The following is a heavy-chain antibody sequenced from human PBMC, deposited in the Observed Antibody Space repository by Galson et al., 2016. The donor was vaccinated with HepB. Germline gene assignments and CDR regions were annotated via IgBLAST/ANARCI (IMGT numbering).Heavy chain of an antibody. V-gene: IGHV3-7*01. CDR3: AGGGGDGWRIDF. CDR2: IKQDGSDK. D-gene: IGHD5-24*01. Sequence: SLRLSCADSGFTFSSHWMNWVRQAPGKGLEWVANIKQDGSDKYYVDSVKGRFTISRDNAKNSLYLQMNSLRVDDTGVYWCAGGGGDGWRIDFWGQGTLVTVSS. J-gene: IGHJ4*02. CDR1: GFTFSSHW.